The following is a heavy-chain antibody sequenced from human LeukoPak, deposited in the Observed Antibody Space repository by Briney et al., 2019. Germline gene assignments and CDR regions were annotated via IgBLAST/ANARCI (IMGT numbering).Heavy chain of an antibody. D-gene: IGHD3-22*01. CDR1: GLTFSSHW. J-gene: IGHJ4*02. Sequence: GGSLRLSCAASGLTFSSHWMHWVRQAPGKGLVWVSRITNDGSSTTYADSVKGRFTISRDNSKNTLYLQMNSLRAEDTAVYYCARDKYYDSSGYFSYYFDYWGQGTLVTVSS. CDR2: ITNDGSST. V-gene: IGHV3-74*01. CDR3: ARDKYYDSSGYFSYYFDY.